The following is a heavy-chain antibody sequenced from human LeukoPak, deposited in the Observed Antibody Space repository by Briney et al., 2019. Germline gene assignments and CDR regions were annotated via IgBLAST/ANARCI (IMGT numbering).Heavy chain of an antibody. V-gene: IGHV4-4*08. CDR2: FYNSGRS. D-gene: IGHD6-19*01. CDR3: AREVAGTVEYYYYYMDV. J-gene: IGHJ6*03. Sequence: SETLSLTCTVSDDSISDYYRGWIRQPPGKGLEWIGYFYNSGRSTYNPSLKSRVTISVDTSKNQFSLKLSSVTAADTAVYYCAREVAGTVEYYYYYMDVWGKGTTVTVSS. CDR1: DDSISDYY.